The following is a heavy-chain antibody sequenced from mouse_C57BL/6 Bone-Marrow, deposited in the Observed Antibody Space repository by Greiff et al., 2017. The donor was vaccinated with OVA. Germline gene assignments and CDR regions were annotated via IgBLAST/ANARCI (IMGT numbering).Heavy chain of an antibody. CDR2: IDPSDSYT. V-gene: IGHV1-69*01. J-gene: IGHJ2*01. D-gene: IGHD4-1*01. CDR1: GYTFTSYW. CDR3: ARGGTGLDY. Sequence: QVQLQQPGAELVMPGASVKLSCKASGYTFTSYWMHWVKQRPGQGLEWIGEIDPSDSYTNSNQKFKGKSTLTVDKSSSTAYMQLSSLTAEDSAVYYCARGGTGLDYWGQGTTLTVSS.